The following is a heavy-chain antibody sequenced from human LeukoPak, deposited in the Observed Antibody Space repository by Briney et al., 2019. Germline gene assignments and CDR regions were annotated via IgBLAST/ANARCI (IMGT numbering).Heavy chain of an antibody. CDR3: ARVVNLATPDY. J-gene: IGHJ4*02. Sequence: GGSLRLSCAASGFTVSSNYMSWVRQAPGKGLEWVSSISSSSSYIYYADSVKGRFTISRDNAKNSLYLQMNSLRAEDTAVYYCARVVNLATPDYWGQGTLVTVSS. CDR1: GFTVSSNY. D-gene: IGHD2-21*01. V-gene: IGHV3-21*01. CDR2: ISSSSSYI.